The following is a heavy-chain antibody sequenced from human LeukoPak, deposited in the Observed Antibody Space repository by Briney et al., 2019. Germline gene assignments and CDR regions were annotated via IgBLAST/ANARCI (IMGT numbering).Heavy chain of an antibody. V-gene: IGHV3-23*01. D-gene: IGHD3-10*01. CDR2: IIGSGDST. Sequence: GGSLRLSCEASGFNFSRSAMSWVRQAPGKGLEWVSVIIGSGDSTYYADSVKGRFTISRDNSKNTLSLQMNSLRAEDTAIYYCAKNAGSESYYNHIDYWGQGTLVTVSS. CDR3: AKNAGSESYYNHIDY. CDR1: GFNFSRSA. J-gene: IGHJ4*02.